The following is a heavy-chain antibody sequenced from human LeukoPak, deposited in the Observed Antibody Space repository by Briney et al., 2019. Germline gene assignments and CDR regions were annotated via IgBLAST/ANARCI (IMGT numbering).Heavy chain of an antibody. Sequence: GASVKVSCKASGYTFTSYYMHWVRQAPGQGLEWMGIINPSGGSTSYAQNFQGRVTMTRDTSTSTVYMELSSLRSEDTAVYYCAREVRSLSAHQYYYGSGTTLDWFDPWGQGTLVTVSS. CDR2: INPSGGST. CDR1: GYTFTSYY. D-gene: IGHD3-10*01. J-gene: IGHJ5*02. V-gene: IGHV1-46*03. CDR3: AREVRSLSAHQYYYGSGTTLDWFDP.